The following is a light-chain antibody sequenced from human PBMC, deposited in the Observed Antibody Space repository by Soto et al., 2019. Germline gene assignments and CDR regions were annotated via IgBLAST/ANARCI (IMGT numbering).Light chain of an antibody. Sequence: EILLTQSPGTLSLSPGDRATLSCRSSQSLTNSFLAWYQQRPGQTPRLLIYGASIRSTDIPDRFSGSGSGTDFTRTISRLEPEDFAVYFCQQYGRLPLSVGGGTKVEIK. J-gene: IGKJ4*01. V-gene: IGKV3-20*01. CDR2: GAS. CDR3: QQYGRLPLS. CDR1: QSLTNSF.